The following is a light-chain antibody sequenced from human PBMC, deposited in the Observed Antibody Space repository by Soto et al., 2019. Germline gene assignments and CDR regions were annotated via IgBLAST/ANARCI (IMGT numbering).Light chain of an antibody. CDR3: QQRRVWPLT. J-gene: IGKJ5*01. V-gene: IGKV3-11*01. CDR2: DAS. Sequence: EIVLTQSPATLSLSPGERATLSCRASQSVSSYFAWYQQKPGQAPRLLIYDASNRATGIPARFSGSGSGTDFTLTIRSLEPEDFAVYYCQQRRVWPLTFGQGTRLEIK. CDR1: QSVSSY.